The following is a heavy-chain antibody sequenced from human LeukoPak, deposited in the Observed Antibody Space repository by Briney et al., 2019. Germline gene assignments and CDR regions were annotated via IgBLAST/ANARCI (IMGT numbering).Heavy chain of an antibody. J-gene: IGHJ6*02. CDR3: ARGAATPLVPRMNYGMDV. D-gene: IGHD2-15*01. Sequence: ASVKVSCKASGGTFSSYTISWVRQAPGQGLEWMGRIIPILGIANYAQKFQGRVTITADKSTSTAYMELSSLRSEDTAVYYCARGAATPLVPRMNYGMDVWGQGTMVTVSS. CDR2: IIPILGIA. CDR1: GGTFSSYT. V-gene: IGHV1-69*02.